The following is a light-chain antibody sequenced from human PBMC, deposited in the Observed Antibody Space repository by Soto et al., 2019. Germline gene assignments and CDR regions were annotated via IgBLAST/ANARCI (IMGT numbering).Light chain of an antibody. CDR3: SSYTTSGTPV. CDR2: EVS. CDR1: SSDVGGYNY. Sequence: QSALTQPASVSGSPGHTITISCTGTSSDVGGYNYLSWYQQHPGKAPKVMIYEVSNRPSGVSNRFSGSKSGNTASLTISGLQAEDEADYFCSSYTTSGTPVFGGGTKVTVL. V-gene: IGLV2-14*01. J-gene: IGLJ3*02.